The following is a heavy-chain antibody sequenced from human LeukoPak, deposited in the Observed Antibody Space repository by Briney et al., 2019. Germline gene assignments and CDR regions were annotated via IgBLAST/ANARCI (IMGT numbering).Heavy chain of an antibody. V-gene: IGHV5-51*01. D-gene: IGHD3-16*01. J-gene: IGHJ3*02. CDR3: AGARILLTFGGLRGTKTDAFDI. Sequence: PGESLKISCKGSGYSFSSYCIGWVRQMPGKGLEWMGIIYSGDSDTRNSPSFQGQVTISADKSICTAYLQWSSLKASDTAMYFCAGARILLTFGGLRGTKTDAFDIWGQGTMVTVSS. CDR1: GYSFSSYC. CDR2: IYSGDSDT.